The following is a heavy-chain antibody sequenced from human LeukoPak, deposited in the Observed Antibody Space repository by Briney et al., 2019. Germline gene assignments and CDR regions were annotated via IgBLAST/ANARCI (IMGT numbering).Heavy chain of an antibody. CDR3: AGELGRRGIDY. Sequence: SQTLSLTCATSGDSVSSNSATWTFIRQSPSRGLEWLGRTYYRSKWFNEYAVSVKSRITINTDTSKNQFSLQLTSVTPEDTAMYFCAGELGRRGIDYWGQGTLVTVSS. D-gene: IGHD3-10*01. CDR1: GDSVSSNSAT. V-gene: IGHV6-1*01. CDR2: TYYRSKWFN. J-gene: IGHJ4*02.